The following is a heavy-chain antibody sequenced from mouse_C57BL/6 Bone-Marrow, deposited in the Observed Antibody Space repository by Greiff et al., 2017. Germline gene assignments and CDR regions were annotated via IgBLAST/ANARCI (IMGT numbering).Heavy chain of an antibody. CDR1: GFSLTSYG. V-gene: IGHV2-2*01. CDR2: IWSGGST. J-gene: IGHJ1*03. CDR3: ARKNYDYEGYFDV. Sequence: QVQLQQSGPGLVQPSQSLSITCTVSGFSLTSYGVHWVRQSPGKGLEWLGVIWSGGSTDYTAAFISRLSISKDNSKSQVFFKMNSLQADDTAIYYCARKNYDYEGYFDVWGTGTTVTVSS. D-gene: IGHD2-4*01.